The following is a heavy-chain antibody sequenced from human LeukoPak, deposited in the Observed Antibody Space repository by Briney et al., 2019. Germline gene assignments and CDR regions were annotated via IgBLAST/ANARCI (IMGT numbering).Heavy chain of an antibody. CDR1: GFTFSNYE. Sequence: GGSLRLSCAASGFTFSNYEMNWVRQAPGKGLEWVSYISSRGSTTYYADSVKGRFTISRDNAKNTLYLQMNSLRAEDTAVYYCAKDRSITMVRGVMNYWGQGTLVTVSS. D-gene: IGHD3-10*01. J-gene: IGHJ4*02. CDR3: AKDRSITMVRGVMNY. CDR2: ISSRGSTT. V-gene: IGHV3-48*03.